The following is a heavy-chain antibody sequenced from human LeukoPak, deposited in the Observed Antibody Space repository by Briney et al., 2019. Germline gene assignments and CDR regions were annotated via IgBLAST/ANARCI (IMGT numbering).Heavy chain of an antibody. CDR3: ARGTDLLGYGTNGDWFDP. CDR2: IYYSGST. CDR1: GGSISSSSYY. V-gene: IGHV4-61*05. Sequence: SETLSLTCTVSGGSISSSSYYWGWIRQPPGKGLEWIGYIYYSGSTNYNPSLKSRVTISVDTSKNQFSLKLSSVTAADTAVYYCARGTDLLGYGTNGDWFDPWGQGTLVTVSS. D-gene: IGHD5-18*01. J-gene: IGHJ5*02.